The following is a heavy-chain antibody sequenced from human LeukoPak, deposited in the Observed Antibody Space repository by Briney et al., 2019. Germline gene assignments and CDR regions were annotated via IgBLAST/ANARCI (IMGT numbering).Heavy chain of an antibody. D-gene: IGHD3-10*01. CDR3: ARLADYYGSGSYYALGYYYGMDV. V-gene: IGHV3-20*04. Sequence: GGSLRLSCAASGFTFDDYAMSWVRQAPGKGLEWVSGITWNGGSTGYADSVKGRFTISRDNAKNSLYLQMNSLRAEDTAVYYCARLADYYGSGSYYALGYYYGMDVWGQGTTVIVSS. J-gene: IGHJ6*02. CDR2: ITWNGGST. CDR1: GFTFDDYA.